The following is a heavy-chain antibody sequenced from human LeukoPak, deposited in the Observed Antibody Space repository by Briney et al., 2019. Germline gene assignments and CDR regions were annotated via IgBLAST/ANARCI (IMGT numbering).Heavy chain of an antibody. J-gene: IGHJ4*02. D-gene: IGHD1/OR15-1a*01. V-gene: IGHV3-48*04. CDR3: VRGAWQQD. CDR1: GFTFSSYG. Sequence: GGSLRLSCAASGFTFSSYGMHWVRQAPGKGLEWVSNIDSIGTTIYYADSVKGRFTISRDNAKNSLYLQMNSLRVEDTAVYYCVRGAWQQDWGQGTLVTVSS. CDR2: IDSIGTTI.